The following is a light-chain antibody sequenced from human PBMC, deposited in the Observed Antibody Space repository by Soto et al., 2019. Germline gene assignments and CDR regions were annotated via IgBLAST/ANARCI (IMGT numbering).Light chain of an antibody. J-gene: IGLJ1*01. CDR2: SSD. CDR3: AAWDDRLNGYV. Sequence: QSVLIQPPSVSGTPGQRVTISCSGGSSNIGSHTVSWYQQLPGTAPKLLIYSSDQRPSGVPDRFSGSKSGTSASLAISGLQSEDEADYFCAAWDDRLNGYVFATGTKVTVL. V-gene: IGLV1-44*01. CDR1: SSNIGSHT.